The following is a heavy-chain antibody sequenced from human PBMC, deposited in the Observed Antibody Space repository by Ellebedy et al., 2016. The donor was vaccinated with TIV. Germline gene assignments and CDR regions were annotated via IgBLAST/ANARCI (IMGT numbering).Heavy chain of an antibody. D-gene: IGHD1-26*01. V-gene: IGHV3-7*01. Sequence: GESLKISXAASGFTFSDYWMSWVRQAPGKGLEWVANIKQDGSEKYYVDSVKGRFSISRDNAKNSLYLQMNSLRAEDTAVYYCAKDNQWELRYWYFDLWGRGTLVTVSS. CDR1: GFTFSDYW. CDR2: IKQDGSEK. CDR3: AKDNQWELRYWYFDL. J-gene: IGHJ2*01.